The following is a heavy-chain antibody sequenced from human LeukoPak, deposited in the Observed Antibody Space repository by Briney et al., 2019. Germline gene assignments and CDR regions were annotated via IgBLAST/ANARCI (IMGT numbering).Heavy chain of an antibody. CDR2: IYHSGST. CDR1: GASVSSSGYY. J-gene: IGHJ4*02. D-gene: IGHD6-13*01. Sequence: TSETLSLTCTVSGASVSSSGYYWTWFRRPPGKGLEWIGYIYHSGSTNYNPSLKSRVTISVDTSKNQFSLKLTSMTAADTAVYYCGRETIAATGTSVFFDYWGQGTLVTVSS. CDR3: GRETIAATGTSVFFDY. V-gene: IGHV4-61*08.